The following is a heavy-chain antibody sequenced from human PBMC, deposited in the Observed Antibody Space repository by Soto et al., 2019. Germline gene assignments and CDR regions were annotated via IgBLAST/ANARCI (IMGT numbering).Heavy chain of an antibody. J-gene: IGHJ4*02. V-gene: IGHV4-59*08. CDR3: ARVLEPDPYFDY. D-gene: IGHD2-8*01. CDR1: GGSISSYY. Sequence: SETLSLTCTVSGGSISSYYWSWIRQPPGKGLEWIGYIYYSGSTNYNPSLKSRVTISVDTSKNQFSLKLSSVTAADTAVYYCARVLEPDPYFDYWGQGTLVTVSS. CDR2: IYYSGST.